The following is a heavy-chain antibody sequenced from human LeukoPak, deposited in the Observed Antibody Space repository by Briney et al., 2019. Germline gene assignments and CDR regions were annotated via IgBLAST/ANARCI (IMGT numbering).Heavy chain of an antibody. CDR2: ISSDSTTI. CDR3: GRGRAY. Sequence: GGSLRLSCAASGFTFSSYSMNWVRQAPGKGLEWVSYISSDSTTIYYADSVKGRFTISRDNAKNSLYLQMNSLRDKDTAVYYCGRGRAYWGQGTLVSVSS. CDR1: GFTFSSYS. J-gene: IGHJ4*02. V-gene: IGHV3-48*02.